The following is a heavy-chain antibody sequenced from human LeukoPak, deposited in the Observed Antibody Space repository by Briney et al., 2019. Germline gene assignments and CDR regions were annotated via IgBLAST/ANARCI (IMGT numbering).Heavy chain of an antibody. J-gene: IGHJ4*02. D-gene: IGHD4-11*01. V-gene: IGHV5-51*01. Sequence: GESLKISCMGSGYSFSNYWIAWVRQMPGKGLEYMGIIYPGDYDTRYSPSFRGQVTISVDKSISTAYLQWTSLKASDTAIYYCARAPTSVSNPYYFDSWGQGTLVTVSS. CDR2: IYPGDYDT. CDR1: GYSFSNYW. CDR3: ARAPTSVSNPYYFDS.